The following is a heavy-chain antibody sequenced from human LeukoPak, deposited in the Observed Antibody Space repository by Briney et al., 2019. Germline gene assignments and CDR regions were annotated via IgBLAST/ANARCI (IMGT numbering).Heavy chain of an antibody. D-gene: IGHD5-18*01. J-gene: IGHJ4*02. CDR3: AKDRPDTAMITDFDY. CDR1: GFTFSSYA. CDR2: ISGSGGST. Sequence: GGSLRLSCAASGFTFSSYAMSWVRQAPGKGLEWVSTISGSGGSTYYADSVKGRFTISRDNSKNTLYLQMNSLRAEDTAVYYYAKDRPDTAMITDFDYWGQGTLVTVSS. V-gene: IGHV3-23*01.